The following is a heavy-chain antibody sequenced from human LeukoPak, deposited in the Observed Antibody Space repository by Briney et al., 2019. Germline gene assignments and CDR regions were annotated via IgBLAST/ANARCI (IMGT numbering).Heavy chain of an antibody. J-gene: IGHJ4*02. Sequence: SSETLSLTCSVSGDSINDHFWNWIRQSPGKGLEWIGEISGSGSTRYNPFLNSRVTISRDTSKNQFSLRLTSVTAADTAVYYCARDEGGTGTSDLGSWGQGTLVTVSS. CDR2: ISGSGST. CDR1: GDSINDHF. D-gene: IGHD1-7*01. CDR3: ARDEGGTGTSDLGS. V-gene: IGHV4-59*11.